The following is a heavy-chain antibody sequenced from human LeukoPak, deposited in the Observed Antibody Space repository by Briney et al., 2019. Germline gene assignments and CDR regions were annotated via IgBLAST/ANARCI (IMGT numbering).Heavy chain of an antibody. CDR3: AREVVATASAFDC. CDR2: IKDDGSVK. V-gene: IGHV3-7*03. CDR1: GFSFSSFW. D-gene: IGHD2-21*01. Sequence: GGSLRLSCTASGFSFSSFWMSWVRQAPGKGLEWVANIKDDGSVKNHVDSLKGRFSISRDNARNSLYLQISSLRAEDTAVYYCAREVVATASAFDCWGQGTLVTVSS. J-gene: IGHJ4*02.